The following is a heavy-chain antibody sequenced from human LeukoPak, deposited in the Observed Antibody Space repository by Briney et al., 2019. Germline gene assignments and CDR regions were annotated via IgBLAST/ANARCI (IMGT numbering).Heavy chain of an antibody. J-gene: IGHJ5*02. D-gene: IGHD5-12*01. Sequence: SETLSLTCIVSGGSISSYYWSWIRQPPGKGLEWIGYIYSSGSTYYNPSLKSRVTISVGTSKNQFSLKLSSVTAADTAVYYCARRGEDWFDPWGQGTLVTVSS. CDR3: ARRGEDWFDP. CDR1: GGSISSYY. CDR2: IYSSGST. V-gene: IGHV4-4*08.